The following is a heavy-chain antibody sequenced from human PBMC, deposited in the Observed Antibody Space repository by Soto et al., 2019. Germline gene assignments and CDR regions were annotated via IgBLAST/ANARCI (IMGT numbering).Heavy chain of an antibody. CDR3: ARDDILTGYSA. CDR2: VSAHNANT. D-gene: IGHD3-9*01. Sequence: GASVKVSCKASGNTFTSNDFAWVRQAPGQGLEWLGWVSAHNANTNHAHKFQGRVTMTTDTLTTTAYMELRNLRSDDTAVYYCARDDILTGYSAWGQGTLVTVSS. V-gene: IGHV1-18*04. J-gene: IGHJ5*02. CDR1: GNTFTSND.